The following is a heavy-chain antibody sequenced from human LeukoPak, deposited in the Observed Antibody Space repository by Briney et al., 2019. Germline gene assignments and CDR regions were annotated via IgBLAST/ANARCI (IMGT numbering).Heavy chain of an antibody. CDR3: ARTPGYYLYYFDY. J-gene: IGHJ4*02. V-gene: IGHV3-30-3*01. Sequence: PGGSLRLSCAASGFTFSSYAMHWVRQAPGKGLEWVAVISYDGSNKYYADSVKGRFTISRDSSKNTLYLQMNSLRAEDTAVYYCARTPGYYLYYFDYWGQGTLVTVSS. D-gene: IGHD3-22*01. CDR1: GFTFSSYA. CDR2: ISYDGSNK.